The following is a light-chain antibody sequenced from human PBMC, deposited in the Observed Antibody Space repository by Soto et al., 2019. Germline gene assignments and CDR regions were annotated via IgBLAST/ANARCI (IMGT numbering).Light chain of an antibody. V-gene: IGLV2-14*03. CDR3: SSYSSSRPYV. CDR2: DVS. Sequence: QSALTQPASVSGSPGQSITISCTGSSSDVGGYKYVSWYQHHPVKAPKLMIFDVSNRHSGLSNRFSGSKSFNTTSLTISGHQAEDEGEYYCSSYSSSRPYVFRTGTKLTDL. CDR1: SSDVGGYKY. J-gene: IGLJ1*01.